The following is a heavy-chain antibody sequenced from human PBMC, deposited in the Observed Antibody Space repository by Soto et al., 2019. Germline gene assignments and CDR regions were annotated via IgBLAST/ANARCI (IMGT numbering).Heavy chain of an antibody. V-gene: IGHV1-8*01. J-gene: IGHJ4*02. D-gene: IGHD1-26*01. CDR2: MQPNTGRT. Sequence: QVQLVQSGAEVMEPGASVKVSCKASGYSFTSLDINWVRQTAGQGLEWMGWMQPNTGRTGYAQKFQGRVTMTRDTSINTAYMELTTLTSDDTAFYYCARGVSAGVDYWGQGTLVTVSS. CDR1: GYSFTSLD. CDR3: ARGVSAGVDY.